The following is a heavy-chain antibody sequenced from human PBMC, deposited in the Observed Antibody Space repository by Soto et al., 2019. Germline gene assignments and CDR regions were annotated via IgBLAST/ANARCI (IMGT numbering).Heavy chain of an antibody. CDR1: GFTFSSYG. D-gene: IGHD2-2*01. CDR2: ISYDGSNK. J-gene: IGHJ4*02. V-gene: IGHV3-30*18. CDR3: AKGHFSSTSCYDATDFDY. Sequence: GGSLRLSCAASGFTFSSYGMHWVRQAPGKGLEWVAVISYDGSNKYYADSVKGRFTISRDNSKNTLYLQMNSLRAEDTAVYYCAKGHFSSTSCYDATDFDYCGQGTLVTVSS.